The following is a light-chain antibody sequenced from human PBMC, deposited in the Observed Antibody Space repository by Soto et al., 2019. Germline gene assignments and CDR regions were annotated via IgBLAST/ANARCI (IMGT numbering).Light chain of an antibody. Sequence: GDRVTITCRASQSISSWLAWYQQKPGKAPKLLIYDASSLESGVPSRFSGSGSGTEFTLTISSLQPDDFETYYCQQYNSYPWTFGQGTKVDIK. CDR3: QQYNSYPWT. CDR1: QSISSW. J-gene: IGKJ1*01. CDR2: DAS. V-gene: IGKV1-5*01.